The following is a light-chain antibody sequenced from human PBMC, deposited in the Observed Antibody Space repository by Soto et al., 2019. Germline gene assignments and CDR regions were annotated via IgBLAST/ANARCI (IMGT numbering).Light chain of an antibody. J-gene: IGLJ1*01. CDR3: CSYAGSYYV. CDR2: DVT. CDR1: SSDIGGYNY. Sequence: QSVLTQPRSMSGSPGQSVTISCTGTSSDIGGYNYVSRYQQHPDKAPKVMIYDVTKRPSGVPDRFSGSKSGTTASLTISGLQAEDEADYYCCSYAGSYYVFGTGTKVTVL. V-gene: IGLV2-11*01.